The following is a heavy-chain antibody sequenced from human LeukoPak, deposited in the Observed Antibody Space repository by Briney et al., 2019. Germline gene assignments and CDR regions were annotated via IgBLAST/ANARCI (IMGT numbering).Heavy chain of an antibody. CDR3: RTDRYGDYGDYIDY. CDR1: GYTFTGYY. Sequence: ASVKVSCKASGYTFTGYYMHWVRQAPGQGLEWMGWINPNSGGTNYAQKFQGRVTMTRDTSISAAYMELSRLRSDDTAVYYCRTDRYGDYGDYIDYWGQGTLVTVSS. J-gene: IGHJ4*02. CDR2: INPNSGGT. D-gene: IGHD4-17*01. V-gene: IGHV1-2*02.